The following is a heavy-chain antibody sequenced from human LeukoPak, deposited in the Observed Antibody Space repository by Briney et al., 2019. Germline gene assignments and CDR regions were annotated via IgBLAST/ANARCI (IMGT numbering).Heavy chain of an antibody. CDR2: IYYSGST. Sequence: SQTLSLTCAVSGGSISSGGYSWSWIRQPPGKGLEWIGYIYYSGSTYYNPSLKSRVTISVDTSKNQFSLKLSSVTAADTAVYYCARDRGNKYWGQGTLVTVSS. J-gene: IGHJ4*02. D-gene: IGHD3-10*01. CDR1: GGSISSGGYS. CDR3: ARDRGNKY. V-gene: IGHV4-30-4*07.